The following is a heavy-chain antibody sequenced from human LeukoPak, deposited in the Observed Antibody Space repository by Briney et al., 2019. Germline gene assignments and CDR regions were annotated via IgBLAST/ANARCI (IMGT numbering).Heavy chain of an antibody. Sequence: SQTLSLTCAVSGGSISSGGYSWSWIRQPPGKGLEWIGYIYHGGSTYYNPSLKSRVTISVDRSKNQFSLKLSSVTAADTAVYYCARVKYYDYVWGSYPDEILGYWGQGTLVTVSS. CDR3: ARVKYYDYVWGSYPDEILGY. D-gene: IGHD3-16*01. J-gene: IGHJ4*02. CDR1: GGSISSGGYS. V-gene: IGHV4-30-2*01. CDR2: IYHGGST.